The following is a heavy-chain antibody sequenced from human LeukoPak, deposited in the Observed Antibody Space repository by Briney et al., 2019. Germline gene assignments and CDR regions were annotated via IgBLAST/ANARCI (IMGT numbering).Heavy chain of an antibody. CDR3: ARDPPAVRTNTYA. CDR2: ISYDGSNK. D-gene: IGHD4/OR15-4a*01. V-gene: IGHV3-30*03. J-gene: IGHJ5*02. Sequence: GGSLRLSCAASGFTFSSYGMHWVRQAPGKGLEWVAVISYDGSNKYYADSVKGRFTISRDNSKNTLYLQMNSLGAEDTAVYYCARDPPAVRTNTYAWGQGTLVTVSS. CDR1: GFTFSSYG.